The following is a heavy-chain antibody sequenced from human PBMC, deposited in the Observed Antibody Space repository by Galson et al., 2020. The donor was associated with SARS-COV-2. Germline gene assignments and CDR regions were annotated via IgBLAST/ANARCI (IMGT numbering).Heavy chain of an antibody. CDR2: LNSDGSSR. CDR1: GFTFSSYW. CDR3: AKEYYYDSSGPLDAFDI. V-gene: IGHV3-74*01. D-gene: IGHD3-22*01. Sequence: GESLKISCAASGFTFSSYWMHWVRQAPGKGLVWVSRLNSDGSSRSYADSVKGRFTISRDNAKNTLTLQMNSLRAEDTAMYYCAKEYYYDSSGPLDAFDIWGQGTMVTVSS. J-gene: IGHJ3*02.